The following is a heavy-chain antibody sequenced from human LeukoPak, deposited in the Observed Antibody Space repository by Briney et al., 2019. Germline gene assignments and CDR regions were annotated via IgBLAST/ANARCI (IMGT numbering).Heavy chain of an antibody. CDR3: ARLYSSSWCCAFDI. CDR1: GFTFTSYS. V-gene: IGHV3-21*01. D-gene: IGHD6-13*01. CDR2: ISISSSYI. Sequence: GGSLRLSCAASGFTFTSYSMNWVRQAPGKGLEWVSSISISSSYIYYADSLRGRFTISRDNAKNSLYMQMNSLRAEDRAVYYCARLYSSSWCCAFDIWGQGTMVTVSS. J-gene: IGHJ3*02.